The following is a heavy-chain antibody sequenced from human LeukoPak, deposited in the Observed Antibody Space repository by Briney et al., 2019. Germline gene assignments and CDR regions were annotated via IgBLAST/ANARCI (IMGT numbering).Heavy chain of an antibody. CDR1: GFTFSSHW. Sequence: GGSLRLSCAASGFTFSSHWMHWVRQAPGKGLEWVAVISYDGSNKYYADSVKGRFTISRDNSKNRLYLQMNSLRPEDTAVYYCAKGRRDGYYFDYWGQGTLVTVSS. CDR3: AKGRRDGYYFDY. D-gene: IGHD5-24*01. J-gene: IGHJ4*02. CDR2: ISYDGSNK. V-gene: IGHV3-30*18.